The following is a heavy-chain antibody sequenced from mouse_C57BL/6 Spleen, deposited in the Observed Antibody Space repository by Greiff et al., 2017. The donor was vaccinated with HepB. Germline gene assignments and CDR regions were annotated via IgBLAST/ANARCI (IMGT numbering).Heavy chain of an antibody. Sequence: VQLQESGAELVKPGASVKLSCKASGYTFTEYTIHWVKQRSGQGLEWIGWFYPGSGSIKYNEKFKDKATLTADKSSSTVYMELSRFTSEDSAVYFCARHGEPRITTVVPMDYWGQGTSVTVSS. CDR1: GYTFTEYT. D-gene: IGHD1-1*01. J-gene: IGHJ4*01. CDR2: FYPGSGSI. V-gene: IGHV1-62-2*01. CDR3: ARHGEPRITTVVPMDY.